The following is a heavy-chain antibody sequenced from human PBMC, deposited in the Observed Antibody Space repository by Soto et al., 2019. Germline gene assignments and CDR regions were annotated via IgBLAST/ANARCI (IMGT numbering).Heavy chain of an antibody. CDR2: IIPIAGIA. Sequence: QVQLVQSGAEVKKPGSSVKVSCKASGGTFSRYTINWVRQAPGQGLEWMGRIIPIAGIANYTQKFQGRVTITADKSPTTAYMELSSLRSDDTAVYYCARGSTIVRGAHSWCGPWGEGTLVTVSS. CDR1: GGTFSRYT. D-gene: IGHD3-10*01. J-gene: IGHJ5*02. CDR3: ARGSTIVRGAHSWCGP. V-gene: IGHV1-69*02.